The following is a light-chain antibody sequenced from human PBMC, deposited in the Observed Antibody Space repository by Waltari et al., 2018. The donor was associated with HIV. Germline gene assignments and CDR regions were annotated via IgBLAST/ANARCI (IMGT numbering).Light chain of an antibody. CDR2: SNN. V-gene: IGLV1-44*01. CDR1: SSKVGSNI. Sequence: QSVLAQPPSASGTPGQRVTISCSGSSSKVGSNIVNWYQQVPGTAPKLLIYSNNRRPSGVPDRCSGSNSGTSASLAISWLQSEDEADYYCAAWDDSLNAWVFGGGTKLTVL. J-gene: IGLJ3*02. CDR3: AAWDDSLNAWV.